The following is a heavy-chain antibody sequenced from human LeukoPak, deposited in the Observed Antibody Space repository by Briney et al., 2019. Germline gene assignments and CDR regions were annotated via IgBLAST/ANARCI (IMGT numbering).Heavy chain of an antibody. CDR3: ARPRRYSSSWYFDY. J-gene: IGHJ4*02. CDR2: INPNSGGT. CDR1: GYTFSGNY. Sequence: ASVKVSCKASGYTFSGNYMHWVRQAPGQGLEWMGWINPNSGGTNYAQKFQGRVTMTRDTSIGTAYMELSRLRSDDTAVYYCARPRRYSSSWYFDYWGQGTLVTVSS. D-gene: IGHD6-13*01. V-gene: IGHV1-2*02.